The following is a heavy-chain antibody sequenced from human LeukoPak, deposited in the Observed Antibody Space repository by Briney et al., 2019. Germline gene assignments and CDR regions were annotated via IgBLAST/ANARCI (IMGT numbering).Heavy chain of an antibody. Sequence: NLGGSPEIPCKVSGYSFTTYWISWVRQMPGKGLEWMGRIDPSDSYTDYAPSFQGHVTISADRSLSTAYLQWYSLKASDTAMYYCARQDFWGQGTLVTVSS. V-gene: IGHV5-10-1*01. J-gene: IGHJ4*02. CDR2: IDPSDSYT. CDR3: ARQDF. CDR1: GYSFTTYW.